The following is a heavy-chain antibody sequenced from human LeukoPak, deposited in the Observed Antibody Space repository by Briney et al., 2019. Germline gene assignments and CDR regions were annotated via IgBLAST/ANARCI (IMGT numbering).Heavy chain of an antibody. J-gene: IGHJ1*01. CDR2: INHSGNT. CDR1: GGSFSGYH. D-gene: IGHD6-13*01. Sequence: SETLSLTCAVYGGSFSGYHWSWIRQPPGKGLEWIGEINHSGNTNYNPSLKSRVTISVDTSKNQFSLKLSSVTAADTAVYYCARGTQRSSWYRAEYFQHWGQGTLVTVSS. CDR3: ARGTQRSSWYRAEYFQH. V-gene: IGHV4-34*01.